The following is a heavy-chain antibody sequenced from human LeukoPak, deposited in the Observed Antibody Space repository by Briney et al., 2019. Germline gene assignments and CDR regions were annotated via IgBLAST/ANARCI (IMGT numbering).Heavy chain of an antibody. CDR3: ARGGSYLSAFDI. J-gene: IGHJ3*02. V-gene: IGHV3-53*01. D-gene: IGHD1-26*01. Sequence: GGSLRLSCAAYGFTVSSNYMSWVRQAPGKGLEWVSIIYSGGSTFYADSVKGRFTISRDNSKNTLYLQMNSLRAEDTAVYYCARGGSYLSAFDIWGQGTMVTVSS. CDR2: IYSGGST. CDR1: GFTVSSNY.